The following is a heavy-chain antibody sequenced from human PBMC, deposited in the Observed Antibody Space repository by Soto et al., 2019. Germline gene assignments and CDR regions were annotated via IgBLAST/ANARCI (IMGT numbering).Heavy chain of an antibody. D-gene: IGHD3-3*01. CDR3: ARAYYDFWSGYYSFDY. CDR1: GYTFTSYG. V-gene: IGHV1-18*04. J-gene: IGHJ4*02. Sequence: ASVEVSCKASGYTFTSYGISWVRQAPGQGLEWMGWISAYNGNTNYAQKLQGRVTLTTDTSTSTAYMELRSLRSDDTAVYYCARAYYDFWSGYYSFDYWGQGSMV. CDR2: ISAYNGNT.